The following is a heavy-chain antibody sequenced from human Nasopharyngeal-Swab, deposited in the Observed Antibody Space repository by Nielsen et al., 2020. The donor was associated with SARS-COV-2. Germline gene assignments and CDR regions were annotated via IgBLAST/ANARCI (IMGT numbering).Heavy chain of an antibody. Sequence: GSLRLSCTVSGGSISSSSYYWGWIRQPPGKGLEWIGSISYSGSTYYNPSLKSRVTISVDTSKNQFSLKLSSVTAADTAVYYCARDQRGPIVVKAFDIWGQGTMVTVSS. V-gene: IGHV4-39*07. J-gene: IGHJ3*02. CDR1: GGSISSSSYY. D-gene: IGHD3-22*01. CDR3: ARDQRGPIVVKAFDI. CDR2: ISYSGST.